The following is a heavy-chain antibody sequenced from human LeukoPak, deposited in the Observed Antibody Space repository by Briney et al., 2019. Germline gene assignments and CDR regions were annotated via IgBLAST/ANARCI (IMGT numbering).Heavy chain of an antibody. Sequence: PSETLSLTCTVSGGSISSSSYYWGWIRQPPGKGLEWIGYVYYSGSTNYNPSLKSRVTISVDRSKNQSSLKLSSVTAADTAVYYCARDTGSSSPFDVWGKGTTVIVSS. D-gene: IGHD6-13*01. J-gene: IGHJ6*04. V-gene: IGHV4-61*05. CDR2: VYYSGST. CDR1: GGSISSSSYY. CDR3: ARDTGSSSPFDV.